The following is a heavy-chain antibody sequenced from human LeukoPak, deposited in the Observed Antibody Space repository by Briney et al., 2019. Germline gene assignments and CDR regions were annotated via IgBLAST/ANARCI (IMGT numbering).Heavy chain of an antibody. Sequence: GGSLRLSCAASGFTFSNYAMNWVRQAPGKGLEWVSVISGSGGSIFYADSVKGRFTISRDNSKNTLYLQMNSLRAEDTAVYYCAKLNYDFWSDYYDPNWFDPWGQGTLVTVSS. J-gene: IGHJ5*02. CDR3: AKLNYDFWSDYYDPNWFDP. CDR2: ISGSGGSI. D-gene: IGHD3-3*01. V-gene: IGHV3-23*01. CDR1: GFTFSNYA.